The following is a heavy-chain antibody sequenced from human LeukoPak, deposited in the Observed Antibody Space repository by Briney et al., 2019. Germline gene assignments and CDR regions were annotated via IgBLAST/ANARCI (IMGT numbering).Heavy chain of an antibody. CDR2: ISGSGGST. J-gene: IGHJ4*02. CDR3: ANNYDILTGCYY. D-gene: IGHD3-9*01. V-gene: IGHV3-23*01. Sequence: GSLRLSCAASGFTFSSYAMSWVRQAPGKGLEWVSAISGSGGSTYYADSVKGRFTISRDNSKNTLYLQMNSLRAEDTAVYYCANNYDILTGCYYWGQGTLVTVSS. CDR1: GFTFSSYA.